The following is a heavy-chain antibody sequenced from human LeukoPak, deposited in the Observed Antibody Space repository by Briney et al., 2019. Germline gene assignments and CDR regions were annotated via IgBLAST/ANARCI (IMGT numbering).Heavy chain of an antibody. D-gene: IGHD6-19*01. CDR2: ISSSSSYI. CDR3: ARVEQWLETDFDY. Sequence: GGSLTLSCTASGFSFSNSGINWVRQAPGKGLEWVSSISSSSSYIYYADSVKGRFTTSRDNAKNSLYLQMNSLRAEDTAVYYCARVEQWLETDFDYWGQGTLVTVSS. J-gene: IGHJ4*02. CDR1: GFSFSNSG. V-gene: IGHV3-21*01.